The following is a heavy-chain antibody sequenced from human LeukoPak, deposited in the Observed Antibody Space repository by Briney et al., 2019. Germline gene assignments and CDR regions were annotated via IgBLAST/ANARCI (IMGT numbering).Heavy chain of an antibody. J-gene: IGHJ4*02. Sequence: ASVKVSCKISGYSLSEVSIHWVRQAPGKGLEWMGGFDLEDGETIYAQKFQGRVSMTEDTSTERAYMQLSRLRSDDTAVYYCARAQTPGGRYFDFDYWGQGTLVTVSS. CDR3: ARAQTPGGRYFDFDY. D-gene: IGHD3-9*01. V-gene: IGHV1-24*01. CDR2: FDLEDGET. CDR1: GYSLSEVS.